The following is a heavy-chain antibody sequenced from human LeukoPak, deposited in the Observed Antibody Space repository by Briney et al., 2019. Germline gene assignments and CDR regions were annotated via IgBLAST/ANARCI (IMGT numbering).Heavy chain of an antibody. J-gene: IGHJ4*02. CDR2: IYYSGST. Sequence: SETLSLTCTVSGGSISSGGYYWSWIRQHPGKGLEWIGYIYYSGSTYYNPSLQSRVTLSVDTSKNQFSLKLSSVTAADTAVYYCARVDSSPYSFDYWGQGTLVTVSS. V-gene: IGHV4-31*03. D-gene: IGHD3-22*01. CDR3: ARVDSSPYSFDY. CDR1: GGSISSGGYY.